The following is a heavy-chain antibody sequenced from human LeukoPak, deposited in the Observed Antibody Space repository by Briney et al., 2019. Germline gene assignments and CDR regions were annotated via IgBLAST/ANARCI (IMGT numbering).Heavy chain of an antibody. CDR3: ARDGDNYPTFDQ. J-gene: IGHJ4*02. CDR1: GFTFCAYN. Sequence: GGNLRVSCAASGFTFCAYNMNGVRQAPGKGLEWVSLITSSSYIYYADSVKGRFTISRDNAKNSLFLQMNSLRAEDTAVYYCARDGDNYPTFDQWGQGTLVTVSS. V-gene: IGHV3-69-1*01. D-gene: IGHD1-1*01. CDR2: ITSSSYI.